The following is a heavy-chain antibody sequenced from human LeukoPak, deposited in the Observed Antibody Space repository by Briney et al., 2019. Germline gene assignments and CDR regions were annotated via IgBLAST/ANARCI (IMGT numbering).Heavy chain of an antibody. J-gene: IGHJ4*02. D-gene: IGHD4-17*01. CDR3: AKDNCGDYYFDY. V-gene: IGHV3-23*01. CDR1: GFTFSSYA. Sequence: GGSLRLSCATSGFTFSSYAMNWVRQAPGRGLEWVSTISGSGGSTYYADSVKGRFTISRDNSKNTLYLQMNSLRAEDTAVYYCAKDNCGDYYFDYWGQGTLVTVSS. CDR2: ISGSGGST.